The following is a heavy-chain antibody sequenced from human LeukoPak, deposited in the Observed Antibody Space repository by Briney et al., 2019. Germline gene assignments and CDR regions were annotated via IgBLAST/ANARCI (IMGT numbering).Heavy chain of an antibody. CDR1: GGSISSYS. CDR3: ARRAVPENYFDY. J-gene: IGHJ4*02. V-gene: IGHV4-59*08. Sequence: SETLSLTCTVSGGSISSYSWSWIRQPPGKGLEWIGYIYYSGSTTYNPSLKSRVTISVDTSKNQFSLNMYSVTAADAAVYYCARRAVPENYFDYWGQGTLVTVSS. CDR2: IYYSGST. D-gene: IGHD6-19*01.